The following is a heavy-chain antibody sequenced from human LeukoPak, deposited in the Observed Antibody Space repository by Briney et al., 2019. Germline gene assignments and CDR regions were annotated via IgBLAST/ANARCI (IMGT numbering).Heavy chain of an antibody. CDR3: AKDQGELLYYYYYMDV. J-gene: IGHJ6*03. Sequence: PGGSLRLSCAASGFIFSSYGMHWVRQALGKGLEWVAFIRYDGSNKYYADSVKGRFTISGDNSKNTLYLQMNSLRTEDTAVYYCAKDQGELLYYYYYMDVWGKGTTVTVSS. D-gene: IGHD1-26*01. V-gene: IGHV3-30*02. CDR2: IRYDGSNK. CDR1: GFIFSSYG.